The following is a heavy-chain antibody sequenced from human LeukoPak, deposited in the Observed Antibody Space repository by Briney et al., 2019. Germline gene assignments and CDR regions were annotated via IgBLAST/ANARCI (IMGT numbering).Heavy chain of an antibody. CDR1: GFTLTNYA. CDR3: ARLSGSFDM. Sequence: GGSLRLSCTASGFTLTNYAMAWVRQAPGEGLEWVSAFGGGAAYYADSVKGRFTISRDNSKNTVYLQLSSLRADDTAIYYCARLSGSFDMWGQGTMVTVSS. D-gene: IGHD3-10*01. CDR2: FGGGAA. J-gene: IGHJ3*02. V-gene: IGHV3-23*01.